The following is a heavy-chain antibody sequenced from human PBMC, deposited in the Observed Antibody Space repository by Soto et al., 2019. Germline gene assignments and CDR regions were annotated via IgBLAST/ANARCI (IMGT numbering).Heavy chain of an antibody. CDR2: ISSTTNYI. CDR1: GFTFTRYS. V-gene: IGHV3-21*06. Sequence: GGSLRLSCAASGFTFTRYSMNWVRQAPGKGLEWVSSISSTTNYIYYGDSMKGRLTISRDNGKNSLYLEIHSLRAEDTAVYYCARESEDLTSNFDYWGQGTLVTVSS. CDR3: ARESEDLTSNFDY. J-gene: IGHJ4*02.